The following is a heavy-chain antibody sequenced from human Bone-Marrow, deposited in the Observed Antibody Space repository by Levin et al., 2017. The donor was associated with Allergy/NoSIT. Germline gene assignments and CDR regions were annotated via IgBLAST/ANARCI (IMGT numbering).Heavy chain of an antibody. Sequence: GGSLRLSCAASGFTFSSHSMNWVRQAPGKGLEWVSYISTTSSTIYYADSVKGRFTISRDNAKNSLYLQMNSLRDEDTAVYYCARDHITIFSLYFDYWGPVTLVTVSS. J-gene: IGHJ4*02. CDR2: ISTTSSTI. D-gene: IGHD3-9*01. CDR1: GFTFSSHS. CDR3: ARDHITIFSLYFDY. V-gene: IGHV3-48*02.